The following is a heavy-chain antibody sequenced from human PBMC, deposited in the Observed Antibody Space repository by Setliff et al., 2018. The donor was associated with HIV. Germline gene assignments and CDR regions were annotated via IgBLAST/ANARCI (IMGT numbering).Heavy chain of an antibody. CDR2: ISAYNGNT. J-gene: IGHJ6*02. CDR3: ARALLGINEKQGLDPYYYYGMDV. CDR1: GYTFTSYG. V-gene: IGHV1-18*01. Sequence: ASVKVSCKASGYTFTSYGISWVRQAPGQGLEWMGWISAYNGNTNYAQKLQGRVTMTTDTSTSTAYMELRSLRSDDTAVYYCARALLGINEKQGLDPYYYYGMDVWGQGTTVTVSS. D-gene: IGHD6-19*01.